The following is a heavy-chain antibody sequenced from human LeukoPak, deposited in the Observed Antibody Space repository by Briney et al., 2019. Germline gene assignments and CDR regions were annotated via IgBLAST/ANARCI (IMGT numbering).Heavy chain of an antibody. Sequence: GGSLRLSCAASGFTVSSNYMSWVRQAPGKGLEWVSVIYSGGSKYYADSVKGRFTISRDTSKNTLYLQMNSLRAEDTAVYYCARHSGPGSYNWFDPWGQGTLVTVSS. CDR1: GFTVSSNY. V-gene: IGHV3-53*01. CDR3: ARHSGPGSYNWFDP. CDR2: IYSGGSK. J-gene: IGHJ5*02. D-gene: IGHD3-10*01.